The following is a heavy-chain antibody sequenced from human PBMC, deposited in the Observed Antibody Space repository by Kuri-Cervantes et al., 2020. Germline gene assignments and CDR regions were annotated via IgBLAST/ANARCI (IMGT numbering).Heavy chain of an antibody. CDR3: ARDSDYYGSGSYYPFGYYYYYMDV. CDR2: INPSGGST. Sequence: ASVKVSCKASGYTFTSYYMHWVRQAPGQGLEWMGIINPSGGSTSYAQKFQGRVTMTRDTSTSTAYMELRSLRSDDTTVYYCARDSDYYGSGSYYPFGYYYYYMDVWGKGTTVTVSS. J-gene: IGHJ6*03. D-gene: IGHD3-10*01. V-gene: IGHV1-46*01. CDR1: GYTFTSYY.